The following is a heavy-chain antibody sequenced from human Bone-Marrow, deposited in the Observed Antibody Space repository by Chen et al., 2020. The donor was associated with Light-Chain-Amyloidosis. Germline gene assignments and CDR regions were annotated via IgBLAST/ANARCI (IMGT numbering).Heavy chain of an antibody. CDR2: INHSGST. D-gene: IGHD3-3*01. CDR1: GGSFSGYY. CDR3: ARGTHYDFWSGYYYYFMDV. Sequence: QVQLQQWSAGLLKTTQPLSLTCAVYGGSFSGYYWTWIRQPPGKGLEWIGEINHSGSTNYNPSLRGLVTISVNTSKNQFSLKLSSVTAADAAVYYFARGTHYDFWSGYYYYFMDVWGKGTTVTVSS. J-gene: IGHJ6*03. V-gene: IGHV4-34*01.